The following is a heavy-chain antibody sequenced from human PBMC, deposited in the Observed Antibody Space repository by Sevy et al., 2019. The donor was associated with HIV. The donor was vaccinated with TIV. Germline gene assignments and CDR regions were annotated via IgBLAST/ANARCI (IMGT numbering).Heavy chain of an antibody. Sequence: GGSLRLSCAASGFTFDDYAMHWVRQAPGKGLEWVSGISWNSSSIGYADSVKGRFTISRDNAKNSLYLQMNSLRAEDXXXXXXXXXXXXXXXXXXXXXXXXXXYYGMDVWGQGTTVTVSS. V-gene: IGHV3-9*01. CDR1: GFTFDDYA. CDR2: ISWNSSSI. J-gene: IGHJ6*02. CDR3: XXXXXXXXXXXXXXXXXXXXYYGMDV.